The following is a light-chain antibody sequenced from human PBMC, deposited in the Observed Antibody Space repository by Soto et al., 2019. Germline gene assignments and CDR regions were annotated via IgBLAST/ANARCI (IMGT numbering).Light chain of an antibody. Sequence: QSVLTQPASVSGSPGQSITISCTGTSSDVGSYNYVSWYQQHPGKAPKLMISEVSDRPSGVSNRFSGSKSGNTASLTISGLQAEHEADYYCSSYTNTNTRVFGGGTKLTVL. CDR1: SSDVGSYNY. J-gene: IGLJ3*02. V-gene: IGLV2-14*01. CDR3: SSYTNTNTRV. CDR2: EVS.